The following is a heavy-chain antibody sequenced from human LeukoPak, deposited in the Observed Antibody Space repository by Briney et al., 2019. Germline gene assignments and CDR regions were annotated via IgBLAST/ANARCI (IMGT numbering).Heavy chain of an antibody. CDR3: ARESGDSSGSTHFDY. J-gene: IGHJ4*02. Sequence: ASVKVSCKASGYTFTGYYMHWVRQAPGQGLEWMGWINPNSGGTNYAQKFQGRVTTTRDTSISTAYMELSRVRSDDTAVYYCARESGDSSGSTHFDYWGQGTLVTVSS. CDR1: GYTFTGYY. CDR2: INPNSGGT. V-gene: IGHV1-2*02. D-gene: IGHD6-19*01.